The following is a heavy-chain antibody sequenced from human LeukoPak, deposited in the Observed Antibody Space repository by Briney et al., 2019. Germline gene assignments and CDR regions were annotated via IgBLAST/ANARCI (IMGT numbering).Heavy chain of an antibody. Sequence: PSETLSLTCTVSGGSISSYYWSWIRQPPGKGLEWIGCIHYSGSTNYNPSLKSRVTISVDTSKNQFSLKLTSVTAADTAVYYCARAPEYGLYYFDYWGQGTLVTVSS. V-gene: IGHV4-59*12. CDR2: IHYSGST. CDR3: ARAPEYGLYYFDY. D-gene: IGHD1-14*01. CDR1: GGSISSYY. J-gene: IGHJ4*02.